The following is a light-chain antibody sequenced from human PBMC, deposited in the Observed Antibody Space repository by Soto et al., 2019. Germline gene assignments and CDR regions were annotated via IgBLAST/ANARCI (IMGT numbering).Light chain of an antibody. CDR1: QSISNW. V-gene: IGKV1-5*03. J-gene: IGKJ2*01. CDR3: QQYDRFPYT. Sequence: DIPMTQSPSTLSASVGDTVTITCRASQSISNWLAWYQQKPGQAPKLLIHKASTLESGVPSRSHGSGSGTEFTLTITSLQPDDFATFYCQQYDRFPYTFGQGTKLEIK. CDR2: KAS.